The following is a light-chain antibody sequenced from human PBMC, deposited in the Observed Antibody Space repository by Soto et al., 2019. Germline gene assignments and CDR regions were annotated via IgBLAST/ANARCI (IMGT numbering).Light chain of an antibody. CDR2: SAS. J-gene: IGKJ3*01. Sequence: DIQMTQSPSSLSASVGDRVTVTCRAGQSISRDLNWYQQRPGKAPKLLIYSASSLQTGVPSRFSGSGSGTDFTLTINSLQPEDFATYYCQQSYNGPFTFGPGTKVDI. V-gene: IGKV1-39*01. CDR1: QSISRD. CDR3: QQSYNGPFT.